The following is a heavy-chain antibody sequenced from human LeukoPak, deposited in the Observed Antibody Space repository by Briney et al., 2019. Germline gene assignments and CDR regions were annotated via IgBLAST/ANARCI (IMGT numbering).Heavy chain of an antibody. D-gene: IGHD5-24*01. CDR2: FDPENGEP. V-gene: IGHV1-24*01. J-gene: IGHJ4*02. CDR3: ESYEMATISSFDY. Sequence: ASLRVSCKVSGKTLGELSMHWVGQAPGKGLEWMGGFDPENGEPIYTQKFQCRVTLTEDRYTDTTYMEMSSLRSEDTAVYYCESYEMATISSFDYWGKGTLVPVSS. CDR1: GKTLGELS.